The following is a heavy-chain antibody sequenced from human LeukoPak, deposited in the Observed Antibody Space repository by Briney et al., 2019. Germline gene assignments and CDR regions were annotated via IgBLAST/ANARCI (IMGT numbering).Heavy chain of an antibody. CDR2: IYYSGST. Sequence: SETLSLTCAVSGGSISSGGYSWSWIRQPPGTGLEWIGYIYYSGSTYYNPSLKSRVTISVDTSKNQFSLKLSSVTAADTAVYYCARQSPFYYDSSGPCYYFDYWGQGTLVTVSS. D-gene: IGHD3-22*01. V-gene: IGHV4-30-2*03. CDR3: ARQSPFYYDSSGPCYYFDY. J-gene: IGHJ4*02. CDR1: GGSISSGGYS.